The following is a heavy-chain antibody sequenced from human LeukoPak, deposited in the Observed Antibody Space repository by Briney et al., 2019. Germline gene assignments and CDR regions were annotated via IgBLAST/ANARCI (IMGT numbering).Heavy chain of an antibody. CDR3: ARGSRYHDWLSPLDS. D-gene: IGHD3-9*01. V-gene: IGHV3-30*03. Sequence: PGGSLRLSCAASGFTFSSYGMHWVRQAPGKGLEWVAVISYDGSNKYYADSVKGRFTISRDNSKNTLYLQMNSLRSDDTAVFYCARGSRYHDWLSPLDSWGQGTLVTVSS. CDR2: ISYDGSNK. J-gene: IGHJ4*02. CDR1: GFTFSSYG.